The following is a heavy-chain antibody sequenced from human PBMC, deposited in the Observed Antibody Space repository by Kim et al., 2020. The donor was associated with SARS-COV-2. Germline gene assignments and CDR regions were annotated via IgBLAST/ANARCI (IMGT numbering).Heavy chain of an antibody. CDR1: GYTFTSYG. J-gene: IGHJ6*02. CDR2: ISAYNGNT. Sequence: ASVKVSCKASGYTFTSYGISWVRQAPGQGLEWMGWISAYNGNTHYAQKLQGRVTMTTDTSTSTAYMELRSLRSDDTAVYYCARVVGLGAAAGTIGGDVWGQGTTVTVSS. CDR3: ARVVGLGAAAGTIGGDV. V-gene: IGHV1-18*01. D-gene: IGHD6-13*01.